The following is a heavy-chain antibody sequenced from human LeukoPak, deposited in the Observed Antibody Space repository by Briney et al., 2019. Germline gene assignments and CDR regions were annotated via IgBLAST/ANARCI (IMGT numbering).Heavy chain of an antibody. J-gene: IGHJ4*02. Sequence: SVKVSCKATGGTFSSYAISWVRQAPGQGLEWMGGIIPIFGTANYAQKFQGRVTITADESTSTAYMELSSLRSEDTAVYYCARGGHYDSSGYYLNYFDYWGQGTLVTVSS. V-gene: IGHV1-69*13. D-gene: IGHD3-22*01. CDR2: IIPIFGTA. CDR1: GGTFSSYA. CDR3: ARGGHYDSSGYYLNYFDY.